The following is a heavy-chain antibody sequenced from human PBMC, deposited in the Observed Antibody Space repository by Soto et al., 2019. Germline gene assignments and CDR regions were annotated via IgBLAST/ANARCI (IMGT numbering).Heavy chain of an antibody. J-gene: IGHJ4*02. Sequence: PGGSLRLSCAASGFTFSSYAMHWVRQAPGKGLEWVAVISYDGSNKYYADSVKGRFTISRDNSKNTLYLQMNSLRAEDTAVYYCARVRQQLELDDWGQGTLVTVSS. D-gene: IGHD6-13*01. CDR2: ISYDGSNK. CDR1: GFTFSSYA. V-gene: IGHV3-30-3*01. CDR3: ARVRQQLELDD.